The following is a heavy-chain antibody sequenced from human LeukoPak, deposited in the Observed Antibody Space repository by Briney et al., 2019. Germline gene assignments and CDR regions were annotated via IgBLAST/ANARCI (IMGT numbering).Heavy chain of an antibody. J-gene: IGHJ6*02. CDR3: ATSTEGLLYGMDV. CDR1: GYTFTDSY. CDR2: INPDSGGT. V-gene: IGHV1-2*02. Sequence: ASVKVSCKASGYTFTDSYIHWVRQAPGQRLEWMGWINPDSGGTNYAQKFQGRVTMTEDTSTDTAYMELSSLRSEDTAVYYCATSTEGLLYGMDVWGQGTTVTVSS. D-gene: IGHD2-21*01.